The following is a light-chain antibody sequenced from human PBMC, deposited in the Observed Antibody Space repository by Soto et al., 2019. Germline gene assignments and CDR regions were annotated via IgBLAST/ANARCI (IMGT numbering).Light chain of an antibody. Sequence: ETVLTQSPGTLSLSPGERATLSCRASQSVSSSYLAWYQQKPGQAPRLLIYGASSRATGIPDRFSGSGSGTDFTLTISRLEPEDFAVYYCQQCGSSPETFGQGTKVDI. CDR1: QSVSSSY. J-gene: IGKJ1*01. V-gene: IGKV3-20*01. CDR2: GAS. CDR3: QQCGSSPET.